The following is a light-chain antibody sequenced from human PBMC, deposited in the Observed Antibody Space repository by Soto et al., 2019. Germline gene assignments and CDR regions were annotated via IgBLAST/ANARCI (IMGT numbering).Light chain of an antibody. CDR2: DAS. V-gene: IGKV3-11*01. J-gene: IGKJ2*01. CDR1: QSVSSY. Sequence: EIVLTQSPATLSLSPVERATLSCRTSQSVSSYLAWYQQKPGQAPRLLIYDASNRATGIPARFSGSGSGTDFTLTISSLEPEDFAVYYCQQYGSSTYTFGQGTKVDI. CDR3: QQYGSSTYT.